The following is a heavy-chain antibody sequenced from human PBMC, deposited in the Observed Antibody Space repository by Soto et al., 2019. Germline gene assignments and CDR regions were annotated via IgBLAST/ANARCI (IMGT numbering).Heavy chain of an antibody. CDR2: IYHSGKT. CDR1: GGSISDSVW. D-gene: IGHD3-10*01. Sequence: QVQLQESGPRLVKPSGTLSLTCDVSGGSISDSVWWSWVRQAPGKGLEWIGEIYHSGKTYYNPSLKSRVTISTDRSRNQVSLTLDFVTAADTAIYYCATTREAIIHLYYFDFWGQGVLDTVSS. J-gene: IGHJ4*02. V-gene: IGHV4-4*02. CDR3: ATTREAIIHLYYFDF.